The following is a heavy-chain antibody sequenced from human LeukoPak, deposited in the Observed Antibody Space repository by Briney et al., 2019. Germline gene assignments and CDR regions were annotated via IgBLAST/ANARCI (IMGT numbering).Heavy chain of an antibody. J-gene: IGHJ4*02. V-gene: IGHV3-66*01. CDR1: GFTFSNNY. CDR2: IYAGGST. CDR3: ARTSSYRFEY. Sequence: PGGSLRLSCAASGFTFSNNYISLVRQAAGKGLEWVSVIYAGGSTYYADSVKGRFTVSRDNSKNTVYLQMNSLRAEDTAIYYCARTSSYRFEYWGQGTLVTVSS. D-gene: IGHD3-16*02.